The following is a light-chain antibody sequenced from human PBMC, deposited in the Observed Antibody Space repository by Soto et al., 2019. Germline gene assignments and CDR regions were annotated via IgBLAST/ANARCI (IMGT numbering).Light chain of an antibody. V-gene: IGKV3-15*01. CDR2: GAS. Sequence: EIVMTQSPATLSVSPGERATLSCRASQGIGRTLAWYQQTPGQTPRLLXYGASTRANGVPARFSGSGSGTELTLTISRLEPEDFAVYDCQQFGASLTWTFGQGTKVDIK. J-gene: IGKJ1*01. CDR3: QQFGASLTWT. CDR1: QGIGRT.